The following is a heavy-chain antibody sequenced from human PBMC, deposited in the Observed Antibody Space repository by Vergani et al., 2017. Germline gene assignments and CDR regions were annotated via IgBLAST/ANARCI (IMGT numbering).Heavy chain of an antibody. D-gene: IGHD4-17*01. CDR1: GGTFSTYA. J-gene: IGHJ6*03. CDR3: ARGAXGDYLFYYYYYMDV. V-gene: IGHV1-69*01. CDR2: IIPIFGTA. Sequence: QVQLVQSGAEVKKPGSSVKVSCKASGGTFSTYAISWVRQAPGQGLEWMGGIIPIFGTANYAQKFQGRVTITADESTSTAYMELSSLRSEDTAVYYCARGAXGDYLFYYYYYMDVWGKGTTVTVSS.